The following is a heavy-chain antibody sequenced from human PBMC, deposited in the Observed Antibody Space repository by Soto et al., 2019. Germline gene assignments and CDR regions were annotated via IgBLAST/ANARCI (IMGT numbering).Heavy chain of an antibody. CDR1: GGSISSSSYY. CDR3: ATLGIAAAGTTDY. Sequence: SETLSLTCTVSGGSISSSSYYWGWIRQHPGKGLEWIGSIYYSGSTYYNPSLKSRVTISVDTSKSQFSLKLSSVTAADTAVYYCATLGIAAAGTTDYWGQGTLVTVSS. CDR2: IYYSGST. J-gene: IGHJ4*02. V-gene: IGHV4-39*01. D-gene: IGHD6-13*01.